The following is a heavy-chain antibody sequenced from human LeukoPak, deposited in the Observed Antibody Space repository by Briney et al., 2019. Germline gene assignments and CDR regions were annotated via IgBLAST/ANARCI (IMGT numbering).Heavy chain of an antibody. J-gene: IGHJ3*02. CDR2: ISWNSGSI. D-gene: IGHD5-12*01. CDR1: GFTFDDYA. Sequence: GGPLRLSCAASGFTFDDYAMHWVRQAPGKGLEWVSGISWNSGSIGYADSVKGRFTISRDNAKNSLYLQMNSLRAEDTALYYCAKDRSSAIVADGGLDAFDIWGQGTMVTVSS. CDR3: AKDRSSAIVADGGLDAFDI. V-gene: IGHV3-9*01.